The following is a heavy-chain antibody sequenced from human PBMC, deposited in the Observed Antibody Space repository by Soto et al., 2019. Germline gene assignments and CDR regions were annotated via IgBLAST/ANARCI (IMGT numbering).Heavy chain of an antibody. D-gene: IGHD6-6*01. CDR2: ISAYNGNT. CDR1: GYTFTSYG. V-gene: IGHV1-18*01. Sequence: ASVKVSCKASGYTFTSYGISWVRQAPGQGLEWMGWISAYNGNTNYAQKLQGRVTMTTDTSTSTAYMELRSLRSDDTAVYYCARRVAARNTYYYYCYGIDVWGQGYTVTVSS. J-gene: IGHJ6*02. CDR3: ARRVAARNTYYYYCYGIDV.